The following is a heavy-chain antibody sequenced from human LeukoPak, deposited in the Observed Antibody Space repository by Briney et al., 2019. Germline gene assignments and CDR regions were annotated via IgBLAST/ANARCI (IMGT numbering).Heavy chain of an antibody. CDR1: GYSFTSYW. CDR3: ARYFGSGSVLVGLDY. V-gene: IGHV5-51*01. D-gene: IGHD3-10*01. Sequence: GESLKISCKGSGYSFTSYWIAWVRQMPGKGLEWMGIIYPGDSDTRYSPSFQGQVTISADKSISTAYLQWSSLKASGTAMYYCARYFGSGSVLVGLDYWGQGTLVTVSS. CDR2: IYPGDSDT. J-gene: IGHJ4*02.